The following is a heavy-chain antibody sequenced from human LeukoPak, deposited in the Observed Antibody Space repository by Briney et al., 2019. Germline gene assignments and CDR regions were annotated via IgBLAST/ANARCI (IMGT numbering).Heavy chain of an antibody. CDR1: GYRFTNYW. CDR3: ARRTLGATYDY. Sequence: GESLKISCKGSGYRFTNYWIGGVRQMPGKGLEWMGIIYPSDSDTRYSPSFKGQVTISADKSIRTAYLQWTTLEASDTAIYYCARRTLGATYDYWGQGTLVTVSS. V-gene: IGHV5-51*01. CDR2: IYPSDSDT. J-gene: IGHJ4*02. D-gene: IGHD1-26*01.